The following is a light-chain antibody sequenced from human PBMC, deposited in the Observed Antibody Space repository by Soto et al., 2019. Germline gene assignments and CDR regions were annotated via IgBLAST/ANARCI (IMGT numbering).Light chain of an antibody. Sequence: QSALAQPASVSGSPGQSITISCTGTTSDVGGYNYVSWYQQHPGKAPKLMIYEVSNRPSGVSNRFSGSKSDNTASLTISGLQAEDEADYYCSSYTSSSTLAFGGGTKVTVL. CDR2: EVS. CDR3: SSYTSSSTLA. CDR1: TSDVGGYNY. J-gene: IGLJ3*02. V-gene: IGLV2-14*01.